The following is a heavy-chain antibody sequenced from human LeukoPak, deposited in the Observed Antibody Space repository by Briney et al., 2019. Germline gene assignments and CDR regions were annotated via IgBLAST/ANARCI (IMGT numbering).Heavy chain of an antibody. CDR3: ARAIAGSRNAMDV. V-gene: IGHV3-74*01. J-gene: IGHJ6*02. D-gene: IGHD1-20*01. CDR1: GFTFSSDW. CDR2: INSDGTTT. Sequence: GGSLRLSCVASGFTFSSDWMHWVRQDPGKGLVWVSRINSDGTTTNYADSVKGRFTISRDNAENALYLQMNSLRAEDTSLYYCARAIAGSRNAMDVWGQGTTVTVSS.